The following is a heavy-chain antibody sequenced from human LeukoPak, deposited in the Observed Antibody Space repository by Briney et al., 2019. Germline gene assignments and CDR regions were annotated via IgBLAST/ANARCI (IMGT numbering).Heavy chain of an antibody. D-gene: IGHD6-13*01. CDR3: ARDLAAAGAFDAFDI. V-gene: IGHV1-46*01. CDR2: INPSGGST. Sequence: ASVKVSCKASGYTFTSYHMHWVRQAPGQGLEWMGIINPSGGSTSYAQKFQGRVTMTRDTSTSTVYMELSSLRSEDTAVYYCARDLAAAGAFDAFDIWGQGTMVTVSS. J-gene: IGHJ3*02. CDR1: GYTFTSYH.